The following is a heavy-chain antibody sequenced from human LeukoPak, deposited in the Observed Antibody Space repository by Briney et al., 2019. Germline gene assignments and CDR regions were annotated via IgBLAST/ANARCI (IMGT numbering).Heavy chain of an antibody. CDR2: ISYDGSNK. J-gene: IGHJ4*02. CDR3: ARDWGGSYPFDY. Sequence: GGSLRLSCAASGFIFSSYAMHWVRRAPGKGLEWVALISYDGSNKYYANSVKGRFTISRDNAKNSLYLQMNSLRAEDTAVYYCARDWGGSYPFDYWGQGTLVTVSS. V-gene: IGHV3-30*04. CDR1: GFIFSSYA. D-gene: IGHD1-26*01.